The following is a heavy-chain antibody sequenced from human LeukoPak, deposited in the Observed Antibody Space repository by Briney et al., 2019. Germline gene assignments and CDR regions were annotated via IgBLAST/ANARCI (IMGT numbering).Heavy chain of an antibody. CDR1: GGSISSSTYY. Sequence: PSETLSLTCTVSGGSISSSTYYWSWIRQPPGKGLEWVAYIYYSGITHYNPSLKSRVTMSVDTSKNQFSLTLSSVTAADTAMYYCARHAFWSGHAGFWGQGTLVTVSS. V-gene: IGHV4-61*01. CDR2: IYYSGIT. J-gene: IGHJ4*02. CDR3: ARHAFWSGHAGF. D-gene: IGHD3-3*01.